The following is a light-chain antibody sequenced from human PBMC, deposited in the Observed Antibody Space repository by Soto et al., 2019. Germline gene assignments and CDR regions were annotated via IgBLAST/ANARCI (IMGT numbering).Light chain of an antibody. CDR2: DAS. Sequence: DIQMTQSPSTLSASVGDRVVITCRASQNINKWLAWYQQKPGKAPKFLIYDASTLETGVPSRFSGSGSGTEFTLTISSLQPDDFATFYCQQYDTFPRPFGQGTK. CDR1: QNINKW. V-gene: IGKV1-5*01. J-gene: IGKJ1*01. CDR3: QQYDTFPRP.